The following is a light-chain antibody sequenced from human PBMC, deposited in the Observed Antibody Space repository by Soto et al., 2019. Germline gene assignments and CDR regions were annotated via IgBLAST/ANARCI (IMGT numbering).Light chain of an antibody. Sequence: EIVLPQSPATLSLSPGERATLSCRASQNVSTYLAWYQQKPGQAPRLLIYDASNRATGIPARFSGSGSGTDFTLTISSLEPEECAVYYCQQRTNWLTFGPGTKVDIK. CDR1: QNVSTY. V-gene: IGKV3-11*01. J-gene: IGKJ3*01. CDR3: QQRTNWLT. CDR2: DAS.